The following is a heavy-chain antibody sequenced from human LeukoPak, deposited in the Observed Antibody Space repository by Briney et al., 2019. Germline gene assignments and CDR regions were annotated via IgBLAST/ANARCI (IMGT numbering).Heavy chain of an antibody. J-gene: IGHJ4*02. CDR1: EFTFNNYA. CDR3: AKTPGYYDSSGYPTYYFDY. D-gene: IGHD3-22*01. Sequence: GGSLRRSCAASEFTFNNYAMTWVRQAPGKGLEWVSTISGSGDTTYYTDSVKGRFTISRDNSKNTLYLQMNSLRAEDTAIYYCAKTPGYYDSSGYPTYYFDYWGQGTLVTVSS. V-gene: IGHV3-23*01. CDR2: ISGSGDTT.